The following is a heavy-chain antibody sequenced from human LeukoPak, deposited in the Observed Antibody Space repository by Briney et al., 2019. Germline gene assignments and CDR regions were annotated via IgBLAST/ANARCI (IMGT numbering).Heavy chain of an antibody. CDR2: IIPIFGTA. CDR1: GYTFTGYY. V-gene: IGHV1-69*13. D-gene: IGHD5-24*01. Sequence: GASVKVSCKASGYTFTGYYMHWVRQAPGQGLEWMGGIIPIFGTANYAQKFQGRVTITADESRSTAYMELSSLRSEDTAVYYCARDNKMATMGGPFDYWGQGTLVTVSS. J-gene: IGHJ4*02. CDR3: ARDNKMATMGGPFDY.